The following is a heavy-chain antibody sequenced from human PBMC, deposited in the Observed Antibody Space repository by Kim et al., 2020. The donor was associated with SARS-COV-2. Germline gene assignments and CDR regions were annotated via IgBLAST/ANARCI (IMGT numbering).Heavy chain of an antibody. Sequence: ASVKVSCKASGYTFTDYYIHWVRQAPGQGLEWMGRINPNSGGTSYAQKFQGRVTMTRDTSISTAYMELSSLSSDDTAVYYCARDAELIGNTNVEWFDPSGQGTLVTVAS. V-gene: IGHV1-2*06. J-gene: IGHJ5*02. CDR3: ARDAELIGNTNVEWFDP. CDR2: INPNSGGT. D-gene: IGHD2-2*01. CDR1: GYTFTDYY.